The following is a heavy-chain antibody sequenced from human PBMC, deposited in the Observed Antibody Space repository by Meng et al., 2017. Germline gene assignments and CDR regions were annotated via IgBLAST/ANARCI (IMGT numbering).Heavy chain of an antibody. V-gene: IGHV1-69*01. CDR2: IIPIFGTA. D-gene: IGHD7-27*01. CDR3: ASNDGTGDRTGGDY. CDR1: GGTFSSYA. J-gene: IGHJ4*02. Sequence: QVQLLRAGAKVKRPWSSVKGSCKASGGTFSSYAISWVRQAPGQGLEWMGGIIPIFGTANYAQKFQGRVTITADESTSTAYMELSSLRSEDTAVYYCASNDGTGDRTGGDYWGQGTLVTVSS.